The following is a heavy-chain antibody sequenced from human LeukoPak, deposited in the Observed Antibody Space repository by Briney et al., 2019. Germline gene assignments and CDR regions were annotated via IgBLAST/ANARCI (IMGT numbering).Heavy chain of an antibody. CDR2: INPNSGGT. D-gene: IGHD6-13*01. CDR1: GYTFTGYY. V-gene: IGHV1-2*02. CDR3: ARARGGIAAAGTRRRNWFDP. J-gene: IGHJ5*02. Sequence: ASVKVSCKASGYTFTGYYMHWVRQAPGQGLEWMGWINPNSGGTNYAQKFQGRVTMTRDMSTSTVYMELSSLRSEDTAVYYCARARGGIAAAGTRRRNWFDPWGQGTLVTVSS.